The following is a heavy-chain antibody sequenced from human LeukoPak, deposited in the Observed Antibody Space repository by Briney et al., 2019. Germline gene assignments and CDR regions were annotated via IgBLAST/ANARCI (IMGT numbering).Heavy chain of an antibody. CDR1: GFTFSSYA. CDR2: ISGSGGST. V-gene: IGHV3-23*01. Sequence: GGSLRLSCAASGFTFSSYAMSWVRQAPGKGLEWVSAISGSGGSTYYADSVKGRFTISRDNSKNTLYLQMNSLKTEDTAVYYCTTDLGGVRGALFDYWGQGTLVTVSS. CDR3: TTDLGGVRGALFDY. D-gene: IGHD3-10*01. J-gene: IGHJ4*02.